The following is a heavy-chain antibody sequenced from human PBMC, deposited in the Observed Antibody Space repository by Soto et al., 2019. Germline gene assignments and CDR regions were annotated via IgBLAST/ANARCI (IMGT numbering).Heavy chain of an antibody. CDR1: GFTFSSYS. J-gene: IGHJ4*02. Sequence: GGSLRLSCAASGFTFSSYSMNWVRQAPGKGLEWVSSISSSSYIYYADSVKGRFTISRNDAKNSLYLQLDSLRAEDTAVYYCATVFRSSNFNYWGQGTLVTVSS. V-gene: IGHV3-21*04. CDR3: ATVFRSSNFNY. D-gene: IGHD3-10*02. CDR2: ISSSSYI.